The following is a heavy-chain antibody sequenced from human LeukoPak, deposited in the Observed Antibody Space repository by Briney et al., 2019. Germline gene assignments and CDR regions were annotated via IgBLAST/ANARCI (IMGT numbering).Heavy chain of an antibody. CDR3: ARDGYYGSGSYYDY. CDR1: GFTFSSYG. CDR2: IWYDGSNK. D-gene: IGHD3-10*01. V-gene: IGHV3-33*01. J-gene: IGHJ4*02. Sequence: PGRSLRLSCAASGFTFSSYGMHWVRQAPGKGLEWVGVIWYDGSNKYYADSVKGRFTISRDNSKNTLYLQMNSLRAEDTAVYYCARDGYYGSGSYYDYWGQGTLVTVSS.